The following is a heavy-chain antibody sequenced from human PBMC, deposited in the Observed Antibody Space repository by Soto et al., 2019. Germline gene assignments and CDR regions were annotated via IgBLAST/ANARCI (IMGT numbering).Heavy chain of an antibody. CDR2: IYYSGNT. CDR1: GGSISSSRYY. V-gene: IGHV4-39*01. CDR3: ARHVGENHYYYYYGLDV. J-gene: IGHJ6*02. D-gene: IGHD3-16*01. Sequence: PSETLSLTCTVSGGSISSSRYYWGWIRQPPGKGLEWIGSIYYSGNTYYKQSLKSRVTISVDTSKNQFYLKLSSVTAADTAVFYCARHVGENHYYYYYGLDVWGQGTTVTVSS.